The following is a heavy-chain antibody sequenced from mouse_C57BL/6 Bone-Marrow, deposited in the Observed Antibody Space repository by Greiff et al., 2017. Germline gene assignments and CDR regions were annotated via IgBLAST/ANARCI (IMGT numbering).Heavy chain of an antibody. CDR2: IRNKTNGYTT. Sequence: EVKLVESGGGLVQPGGSLSLSCAASGFTFTDYYMSWVRPPPGKALEWLGFIRNKTNGYTTEYSATVKDRFTISRDNSPSILYLHMHALRAEDCATYYCARYRSLGMCQGNWYFDVWGTGTTVTVSS. CDR1: GFTFTDYY. V-gene: IGHV7-3*01. J-gene: IGHJ1*03. CDR3: ARYRSLGMCQGNWYFDV. D-gene: IGHD6-1*01.